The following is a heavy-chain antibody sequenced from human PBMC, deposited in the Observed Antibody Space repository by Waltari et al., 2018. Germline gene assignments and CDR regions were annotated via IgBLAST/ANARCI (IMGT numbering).Heavy chain of an antibody. V-gene: IGHV5-51*01. CDR2: FYPRYSEI. J-gene: IGHJ4*02. D-gene: IGHD6-19*01. CDR1: GYSFTSYW. CDR3: ASYSAVAPLFDY. Sequence: EVQLVQSGAEVKKPGESLKISCKGSGYSFTSYWIGWVRQMLGKGLEWMGIFYPRYSEIRYTPSFQGQVTISADKSISTAYLQWSSLKASDTAMYYCASYSAVAPLFDYWGQGTLVTVSS.